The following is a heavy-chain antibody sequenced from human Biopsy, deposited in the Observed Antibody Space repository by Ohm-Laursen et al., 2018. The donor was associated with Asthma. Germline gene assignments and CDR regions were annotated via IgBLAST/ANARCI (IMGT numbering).Heavy chain of an antibody. CDR2: ISYDGSSI. Sequence: SLRLSCTASRFTYEMHWVRQAPGKGLEWVAVISYDGSSIYYADSVKGRFPISRDNSKNTLSLQMNSLTAEDTAVYYCAKEGVAGTHIEDWGQGTLVTVSS. CDR1: RFTYE. CDR3: AKEGVAGTHIED. V-gene: IGHV3-30*04. D-gene: IGHD6-19*01. J-gene: IGHJ4*02.